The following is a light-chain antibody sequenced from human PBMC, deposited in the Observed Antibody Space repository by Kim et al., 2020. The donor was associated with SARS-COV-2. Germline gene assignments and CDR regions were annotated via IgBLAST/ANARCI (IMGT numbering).Light chain of an antibody. CDR1: QDISNY. Sequence: DIQMTQSPSSLSASVGDRVTITCRASQDISNYLAWYQQKPGKVPRVLIYAASALQSGVPSRFSGSGSGTDFTLTISSLQHEDVGSYYCQKYNSAPWTFGHGTKVDIK. V-gene: IGKV1-27*01. CDR3: QKYNSAPWT. J-gene: IGKJ1*01. CDR2: AAS.